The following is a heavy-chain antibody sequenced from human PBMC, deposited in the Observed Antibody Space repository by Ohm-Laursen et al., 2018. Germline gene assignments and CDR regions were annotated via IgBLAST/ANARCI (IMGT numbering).Heavy chain of an antibody. D-gene: IGHD2-2*02. V-gene: IGHV3-23*01. CDR3: AKRYQMLYILDAFDI. CDR2: ISGTYYTT. CDR1: GSTFSSYA. Sequence: SLRLSCAASGSTFSSYAMSWVRQAPGKGLEWVSSISGTYYTTYYADSVKGRFTISRDNSKNTLYLQMSSLRAEDTAVYYCAKRYQMLYILDAFDIWGQGTMVTVSS. J-gene: IGHJ3*02.